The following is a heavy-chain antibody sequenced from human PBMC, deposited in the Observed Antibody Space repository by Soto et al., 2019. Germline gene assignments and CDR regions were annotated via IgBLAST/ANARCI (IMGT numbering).Heavy chain of an antibody. V-gene: IGHV3-23*01. D-gene: IGHD3-10*01. CDR3: AKNRGSGSPYYYNMEV. Sequence: GGSLRLSCAASGFTFRTYAMSWVRQAPGKGLEWVSVISGSTGKTYYADSVKGRFTISKDNSKNTLSLQMNSLRGEDTAVYFCAKNRGSGSPYYYNMEVWGQGTMVTVSS. CDR1: GFTFRTYA. J-gene: IGHJ6*02. CDR2: ISGSTGKT.